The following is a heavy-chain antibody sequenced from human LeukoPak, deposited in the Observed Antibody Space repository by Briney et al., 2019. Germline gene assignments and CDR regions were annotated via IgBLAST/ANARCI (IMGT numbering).Heavy chain of an antibody. CDR1: GYTFTSYA. V-gene: IGHV1-3*04. J-gene: IGHJ4*02. D-gene: IGHD3-10*01. CDR3: ARDYRLYGSGSYPIDY. Sequence: ASVKVSCKASGYTFTSYAMHWVRQAPGQRLEWMGWINTGNDNTKYSQKFQGRVTITRDTSATTAYMELSSLRSEDTAVYYCARDYRLYGSGSYPIDYWGQGTLVTVSS. CDR2: INTGNDNT.